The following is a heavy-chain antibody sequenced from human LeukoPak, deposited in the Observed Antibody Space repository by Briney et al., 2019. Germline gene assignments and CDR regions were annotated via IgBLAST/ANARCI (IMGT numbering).Heavy chain of an antibody. CDR2: ISPNSGGT. J-gene: IGHJ4*02. CDR3: ARAIAARRDFDY. V-gene: IGHV1-2*02. D-gene: IGHD6-6*01. CDR1: GYTFTGYY. Sequence: ASVKVSCKASGYTFTGYYMHWVRQAPGQGLEWMGWISPNSGGTNYAQKFQGRVTMTRDTSISTAYMELSRLRSDDTAVYYCARAIAARRDFDYWGQGTLVTVSS.